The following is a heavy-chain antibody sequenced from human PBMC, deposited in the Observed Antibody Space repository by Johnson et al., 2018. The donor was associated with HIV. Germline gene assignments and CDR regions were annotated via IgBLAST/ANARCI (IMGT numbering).Heavy chain of an antibody. V-gene: IGHV3-30*04. D-gene: IGHD3-16*01. CDR3: AKVDQALLWGSTFDI. J-gene: IGHJ3*02. CDR1: GFTFSSYA. CDR2: ISYDGSNK. Sequence: VQLVESGGGVVQPGRSLRLSCAASGFTFSSYAMHWVRQAPGKGLEWVAVISYDGSNKYYADSVKGRFTISRDNSKKTLYLQRNSLRAEDTAVYYCAKVDQALLWGSTFDIWGQGTMVTVSS.